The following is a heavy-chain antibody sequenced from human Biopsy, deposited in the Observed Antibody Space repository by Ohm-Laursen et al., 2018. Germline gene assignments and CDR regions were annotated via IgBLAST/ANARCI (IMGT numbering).Heavy chain of an antibody. CDR2: ISGNSDII. D-gene: IGHD4-17*01. J-gene: IGHJ4*02. Sequence: SLRLSCSASGFTSSSYAMTWFRQAPGKGLEWVSTISGNSDIIYDTDSVKGRFTISRDNSKNTLYLQMNSLRADETAVYYCALAAAQTVTHFDYWGQGTLVTVSS. V-gene: IGHV3-23*01. CDR3: ALAAAQTVTHFDY. CDR1: GFTSSSYA.